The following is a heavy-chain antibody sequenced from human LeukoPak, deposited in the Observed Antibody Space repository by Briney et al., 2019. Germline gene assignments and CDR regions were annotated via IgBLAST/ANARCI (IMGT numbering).Heavy chain of an antibody. J-gene: IGHJ3*02. CDR2: INSDGSST. V-gene: IGHV3-74*01. CDR1: GFTFSSYW. Sequence: GGSLILSCAASGFTFSSYWMHWVRQAPGKGLVWVSRINSDGSSTSYADSVKGRFTISRDNAKNTLYLQMNSLRAEDTALYYCARAEYSSDWSDAFDIWGQGTMVTVSS. CDR3: ARAEYSSDWSDAFDI. D-gene: IGHD6-19*01.